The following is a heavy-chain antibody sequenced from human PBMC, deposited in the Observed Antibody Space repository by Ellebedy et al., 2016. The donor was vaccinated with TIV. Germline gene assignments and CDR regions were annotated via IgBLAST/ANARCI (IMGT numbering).Heavy chain of an antibody. CDR2: IIPIFGTA. CDR3: ARDAYGDYVGAGGMDV. J-gene: IGHJ6*02. Sequence: SVKVSXKASGGTFSSYAISWVRQAPGQGLEWMGGIIPIFGTANYAQKFQGRVTITADESTSTAYMELSSLRSEDTAVYYCARDAYGDYVGAGGMDVWGQGTTVTVSS. D-gene: IGHD4-17*01. CDR1: GGTFSSYA. V-gene: IGHV1-69*13.